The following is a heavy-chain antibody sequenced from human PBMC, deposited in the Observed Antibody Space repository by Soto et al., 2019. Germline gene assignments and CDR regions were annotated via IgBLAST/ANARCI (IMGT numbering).Heavy chain of an antibody. CDR2: IYYSGST. Sequence: SGTLSLTCTVSSGSIISSNYYWAWIRQPPEKGLEWIATIYYSGSTYYSPSLKSRVTISVDTSKNQFSLRLASVTAADTAVYYCARLNKPGWFDPWGQGTLVTVSS. J-gene: IGHJ5*02. CDR3: ARLNKPGWFDP. CDR1: SGSIISSNYY. V-gene: IGHV4-39*01.